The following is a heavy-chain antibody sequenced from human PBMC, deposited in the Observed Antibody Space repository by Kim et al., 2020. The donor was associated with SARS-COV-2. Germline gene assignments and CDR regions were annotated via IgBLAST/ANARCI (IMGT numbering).Heavy chain of an antibody. CDR2: ISGSGGST. J-gene: IGHJ5*02. CDR3: AKSPREVVYAESWFDP. V-gene: IGHV3-23*01. D-gene: IGHD2-8*02. Sequence: GGSLRLSCAASGFTFSSYAMSWVRQAPGKGLEWVSAISGSGGSTYYADSVKGRFTISRDNSKNTLYLQMNSLRAEDTAVYYCAKSPREVVYAESWFDPWGQGTLVTVSS. CDR1: GFTFSSYA.